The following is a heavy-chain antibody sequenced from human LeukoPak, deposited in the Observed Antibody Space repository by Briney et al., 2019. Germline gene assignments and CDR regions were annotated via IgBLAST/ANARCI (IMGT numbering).Heavy chain of an antibody. CDR3: AKAPHFDWSY. CDR2: ISGSGGST. CDR1: GFSFSSYA. D-gene: IGHD3-9*01. J-gene: IGHJ4*02. Sequence: GESLRLSCAASGFSFSSYAMSWVRQAPGKGLEWVSAISGSGGSTYYADSVKGRFTISRDNSKNTLYLQMNSLRAEDTAVYYCAKAPHFDWSYWGQGTLVTVSS. V-gene: IGHV3-23*01.